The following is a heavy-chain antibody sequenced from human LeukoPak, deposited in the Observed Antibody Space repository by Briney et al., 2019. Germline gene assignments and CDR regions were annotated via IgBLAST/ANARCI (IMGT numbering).Heavy chain of an antibody. CDR1: GGTFSSYA. CDR3: ARDFWPDYSNRNWFDP. CDR2: IIPIFGTA. J-gene: IGHJ5*02. D-gene: IGHD4-11*01. Sequence: GSSVKVSCKASGGTFSSYAISWVRQAPGQGLEWMGGIIPIFGTANYAQKFQGRVTITTDESTSTAYMELSSLRSEDTAVYYCARDFWPDYSNRNWFDPWGQGTLVTVSS. V-gene: IGHV1-69*05.